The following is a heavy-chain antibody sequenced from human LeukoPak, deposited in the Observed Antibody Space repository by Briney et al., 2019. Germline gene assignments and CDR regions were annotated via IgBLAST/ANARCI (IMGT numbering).Heavy chain of an antibody. V-gene: IGHV3-30*18. CDR2: ISFDASNK. D-gene: IGHD1-26*01. Sequence: GGSPRLSCAASRFTFTTYGMHWVRQAPGKGLEWLAVISFDASNKYYADSVKGRFTISRDNSKDTLYPQMNSLRAEDTAVYYCAKSRGRDHYYYYGMDVWGQGTTVAVSS. J-gene: IGHJ6*02. CDR1: RFTFTTYG. CDR3: AKSRGRDHYYYYGMDV.